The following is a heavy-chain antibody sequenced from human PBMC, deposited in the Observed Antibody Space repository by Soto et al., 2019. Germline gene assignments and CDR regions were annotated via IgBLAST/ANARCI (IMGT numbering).Heavy chain of an antibody. CDR3: ARVYDSSGYEY. J-gene: IGHJ4*02. V-gene: IGHV2-26*01. CDR2: IFSNDDK. D-gene: IGHD3-22*01. Sequence: SGPTLVNPTETLTLTCTVSGFSLSNPRMGVSRIRQPPGKALEWLAHIFSNDDKSYSTSLKSRVTISKDTSKSQVVLTMTNMDPVDTATYYCARVYDSSGYEYWGQGTLVTVSS. CDR1: GFSLSNPRMG.